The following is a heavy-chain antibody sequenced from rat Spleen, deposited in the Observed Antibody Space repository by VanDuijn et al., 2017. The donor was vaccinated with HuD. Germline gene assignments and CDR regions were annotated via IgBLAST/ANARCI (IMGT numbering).Heavy chain of an antibody. V-gene: IGHV5-27*01. CDR3: ARGPSYGSDLDYFDY. Sequence: EVQLVESGGGLVQPGRSLKLSCAASGFTFSNYYMAWVRQAPTKGLEWVAYISTGGGSTYYRDSVKGRFTISRDNAQNTLYLQMSKLGSEDTAIYYCARGPSYGSDLDYFDYWGQGVMVTVSS. CDR2: ISTGGGST. J-gene: IGHJ2*01. CDR1: GFTFSNYY. D-gene: IGHD1-7*01.